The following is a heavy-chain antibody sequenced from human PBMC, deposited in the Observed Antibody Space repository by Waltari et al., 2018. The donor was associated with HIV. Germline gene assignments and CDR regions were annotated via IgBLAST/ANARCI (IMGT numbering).Heavy chain of an antibody. V-gene: IGHV4-39*01. CDR2: IYSSGNT. Sequence: QLQLQESGPGLVKPSETLSLTCTVSGGSIRSPDYYWAWLRQPPGKGLEWIGSIYSSGNTYYNPSLKSRVTLSVDTSKNQFSLKLSSVTAADTAVYYCASLKPGSYDRRFDPWGQGTLVTVSS. CDR1: GGSIRSPDYY. J-gene: IGHJ5*02. D-gene: IGHD3-22*01. CDR3: ASLKPGSYDRRFDP.